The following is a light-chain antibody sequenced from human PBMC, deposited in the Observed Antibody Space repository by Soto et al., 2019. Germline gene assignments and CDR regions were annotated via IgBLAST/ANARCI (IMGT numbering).Light chain of an antibody. CDR2: DVS. CDR3: SSYTSSSTWV. Sequence: QSGLTQPASVSGSPGQSIAISCTGTSSDVGGYNYVSWYQQHPGKTPNLMIYDVSNRPSGVSNRFSGSKSGNTASLTISGLQAEDEADYYCSSYTSSSTWVFGGGTQLTVL. CDR1: SSDVGGYNY. V-gene: IGLV2-14*01. J-gene: IGLJ3*02.